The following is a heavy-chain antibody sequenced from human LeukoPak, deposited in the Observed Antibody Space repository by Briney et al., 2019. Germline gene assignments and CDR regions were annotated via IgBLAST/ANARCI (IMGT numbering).Heavy chain of an antibody. CDR2: ISYDGSNK. J-gene: IGHJ4*02. Sequence: GGSLRLSCGASGFTFSSYAMHWVRQAPGKGLEWVAVISYDGSNKYYADSVKGRFTISRDNSKNTLYLQMNSQRAEDTAVYYCARGPELLEQHPLDYWGQGTLVTVSS. V-gene: IGHV3-30-3*01. CDR1: GFTFSSYA. D-gene: IGHD2-21*01. CDR3: ARGPELLEQHPLDY.